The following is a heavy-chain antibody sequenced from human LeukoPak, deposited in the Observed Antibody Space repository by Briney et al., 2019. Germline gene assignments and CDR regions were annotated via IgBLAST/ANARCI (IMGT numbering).Heavy chain of an antibody. CDR3: ARRAFASGNYHWFDP. V-gene: IGHV3-30*03. D-gene: IGHD3-10*01. Sequence: GGSLRLSCAASGFTFSNHDMHWVRQAPGKGLEWVAVISYDGSNKNYADSVKGRFTISRDNSKNTLYLQLNSLRTEDTAIYYCARRAFASGNYHWFDPWGQGTLVTVSS. CDR1: GFTFSNHD. J-gene: IGHJ5*02. CDR2: ISYDGSNK.